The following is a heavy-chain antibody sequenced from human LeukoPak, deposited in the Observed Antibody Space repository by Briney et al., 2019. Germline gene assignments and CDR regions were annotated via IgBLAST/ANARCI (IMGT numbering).Heavy chain of an antibody. CDR2: IYYSGST. CDR3: AREWPTVTTGAARFDS. D-gene: IGHD4-11*01. J-gene: IGHJ5*01. V-gene: IGHV4-59*01. Sequence: SETLSLTCTVSGGSISSYYWNWIRQPPGKGLEWIGYIYYSGSTNYNPSLKSRVTISVDTSKNQFSLKLSSVTAADTAVYYCAREWPTVTTGAARFDSWGQGTLVTVSS. CDR1: GGSISSYY.